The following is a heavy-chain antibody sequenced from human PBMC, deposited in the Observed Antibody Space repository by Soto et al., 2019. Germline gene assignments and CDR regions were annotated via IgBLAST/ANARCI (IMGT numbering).Heavy chain of an antibody. V-gene: IGHV4-39*01. CDR3: ARNYDRNGYXXXXXXDY. CDR1: GGSISSNNYY. D-gene: IGHD3-22*01. Sequence: SETLSLTCTVSGGSISSNNYYWGWIRQPPGKGLEWIGSIYYSGSTYYNPSLKSRLTISLDTPKNQFSLKLNSVTAADTAVYFCARNYDRNGYXXXXXXDYWGQGTLVTXXS. J-gene: IGHJ4*02. CDR2: IYYSGST.